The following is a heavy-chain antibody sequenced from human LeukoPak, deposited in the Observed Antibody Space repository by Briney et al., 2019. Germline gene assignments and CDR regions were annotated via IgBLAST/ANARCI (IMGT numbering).Heavy chain of an antibody. D-gene: IGHD6-19*01. J-gene: IGHJ4*02. CDR2: IYYTGST. CDR1: GVSITSFF. CDR3: ARDRSSGWYLDY. Sequence: PTETLSLTCTVSGVSITSFFWTWIRQSPGKGLEWIGYIYYTGSTNYNPSLKSRITMSIDTSKNQFSLNLSSVTTTDTAVYYCARDRSSGWYLDYWGQGTLVTVSS. V-gene: IGHV4-59*01.